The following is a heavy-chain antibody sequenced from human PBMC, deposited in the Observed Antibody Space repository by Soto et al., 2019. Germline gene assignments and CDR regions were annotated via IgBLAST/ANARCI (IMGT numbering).Heavy chain of an antibody. D-gene: IGHD1-7*01. Sequence: ASVKVSCKASGYAFTSYYMHWVRQAPGQGLEWMGIINPSGGSTSYAQKFQGRVTMTRDTSTSTVYMELSSLRSEDTAVYYCASGGSYNGNYGGGYYYYYMDVWGKGTTVTVSS. CDR2: INPSGGST. V-gene: IGHV1-46*03. CDR1: GYAFTSYY. CDR3: ASGGSYNGNYGGGYYYYYMDV. J-gene: IGHJ6*03.